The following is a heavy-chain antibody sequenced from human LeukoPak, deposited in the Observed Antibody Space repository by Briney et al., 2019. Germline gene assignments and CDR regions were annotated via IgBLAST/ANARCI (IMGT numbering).Heavy chain of an antibody. CDR2: IYTSGST. D-gene: IGHD6-19*01. CDR1: GGSISSYY. J-gene: IGHJ6*03. Sequence: SETLSLTCTVSGGSISSYYWSWIRQPAGKGLEGIGRIYTSGSTNYNPSLKSRVTISVDKSKNQFSLKLSSVTAADTAVYYCARDGGIAVAGTVYYYYYMDVWGKGTTVTVSS. CDR3: ARDGGIAVAGTVYYYYYMDV. V-gene: IGHV4-4*07.